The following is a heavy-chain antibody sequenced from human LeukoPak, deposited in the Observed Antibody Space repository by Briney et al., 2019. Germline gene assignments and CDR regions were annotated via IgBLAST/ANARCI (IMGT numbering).Heavy chain of an antibody. D-gene: IGHD1-1*01. CDR3: ARAENVRTEFDY. CDR1: EFTFSNYA. CDR2: ISYDGSNK. J-gene: IGHJ4*02. V-gene: IGHV3-30-3*01. Sequence: GGSLRLSCAASEFTFSNYALHWVRQAPAKGLEWVAVISYDGSNKYYADSVKGRFTISRDNSKNTLYLQMNGLRAEDTAVYYCARAENVRTEFDYWGQGTLVTVSS.